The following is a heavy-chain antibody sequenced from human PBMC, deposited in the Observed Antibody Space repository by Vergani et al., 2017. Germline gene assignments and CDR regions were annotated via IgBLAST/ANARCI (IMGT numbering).Heavy chain of an antibody. CDR2: ISPGASTV. V-gene: IGHV3-11*04. J-gene: IGHJ6*02. Sequence: LEESGGGSVKPGGSLRLSCAASGFKFSDHYMSWIRQAPGKGLEWVSHISPGASTVSYTDSVTGRFTVSRDNDNNSLTLDMTTLRVEATAVYYCANNPGISTTRHYYAMDVWGQGTTVTVSS. CDR3: ANNPGISTTRHYYAMDV. CDR1: GFKFSDHY. D-gene: IGHD5/OR15-5a*01.